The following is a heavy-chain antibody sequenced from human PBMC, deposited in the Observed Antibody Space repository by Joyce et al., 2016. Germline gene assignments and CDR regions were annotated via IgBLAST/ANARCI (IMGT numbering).Heavy chain of an antibody. V-gene: IGHV3-30*18. D-gene: IGHD3-16*01. J-gene: IGHJ4*02. CDR1: GFTFSNYG. CDR2: IANDGNKK. CDR3: AKRYDYVDY. Sequence: QVQLVESGGGVVQPGRSLRLSCAASGFTFSNYGMYWVRQAPGKGVEWVAVIANDGNKKYYADSVKGRFTISRDNSKNTLYLQMNSLRAEDTAVYYCAKRYDYVDYWGQGTLVTVSS.